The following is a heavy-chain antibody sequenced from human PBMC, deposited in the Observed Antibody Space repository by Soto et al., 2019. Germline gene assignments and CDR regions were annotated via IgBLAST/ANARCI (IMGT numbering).Heavy chain of an antibody. D-gene: IGHD1-26*01. Sequence: QVQLVESGGGVVQPGRSLRLSCAASGFTFNSFTMHWVPQAPGKGLEWVAVISHDGSHKYTADSVKGRFTISRDDPKNTLYLQMNSLRVEDTAIYYCATWEERYFQDWGQGTLVTVSS. J-gene: IGHJ1*01. CDR1: GFTFNSFT. V-gene: IGHV3-30*04. CDR2: ISHDGSHK. CDR3: ATWEERYFQD.